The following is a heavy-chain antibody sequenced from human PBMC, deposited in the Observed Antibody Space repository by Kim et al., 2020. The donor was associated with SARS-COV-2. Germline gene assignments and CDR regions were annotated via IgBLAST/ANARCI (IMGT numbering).Heavy chain of an antibody. CDR2: INHSGNT. D-gene: IGHD3-9*01. CDR3: ARGPRRGDWLLRSQYYFDY. Sequence: SETLSLTCAVYGGSFSGYYWSWIRQPPGKGLEWIGEINHSGNTNYNPSLKSRVTISVDTSKTQFSLKLSSVTAADTAVYYCARGPRRGDWLLRSQYYFDYWGQGTLVTVSS. J-gene: IGHJ4*02. CDR1: GGSFSGYY. V-gene: IGHV4-34*01.